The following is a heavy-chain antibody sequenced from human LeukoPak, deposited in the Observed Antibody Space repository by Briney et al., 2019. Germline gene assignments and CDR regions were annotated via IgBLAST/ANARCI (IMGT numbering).Heavy chain of an antibody. J-gene: IGHJ4*02. CDR2: IYYSGST. D-gene: IGHD6-19*01. CDR3: ASGYSRAVASSRY. CDR1: GGSISSSSYY. Sequence: KPSETLSLTCAVSGGSISSSSYYWGWSRQPPGKGLEWIGSIYYSGSTYYNPSLKSRVTISVDTSKNQFSLKLSSVTAADTAVYYCASGYSRAVASSRYWGQGTLVTVSS. V-gene: IGHV4-39*01.